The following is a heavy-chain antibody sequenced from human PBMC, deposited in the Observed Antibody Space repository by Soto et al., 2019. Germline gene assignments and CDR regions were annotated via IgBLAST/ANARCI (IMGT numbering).Heavy chain of an antibody. CDR1: GGTFSSYT. Sequence: QVQLVQSGAEVKKPGSSVKVSCKASGGTFSSYTISWVRQAPGQGLEWMGRIIPILGIANYAQKFQGRVTITADKSTSTAYMELSSLRSEDTAVYYCAREACSGGSCYSGYWGQGTLVTVSS. V-gene: IGHV1-69*08. CDR3: AREACSGGSCYSGY. CDR2: IIPILGIA. D-gene: IGHD2-15*01. J-gene: IGHJ4*02.